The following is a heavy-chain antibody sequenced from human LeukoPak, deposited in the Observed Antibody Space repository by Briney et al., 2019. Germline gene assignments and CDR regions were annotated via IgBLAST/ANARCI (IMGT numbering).Heavy chain of an antibody. D-gene: IGHD6-19*01. J-gene: IGHJ4*02. CDR2: IIPIFGTA. V-gene: IGHV1-69*05. CDR1: GGTFSSYA. CDR3: ARKKGSGFDY. Sequence: GSPVKVSCKASGGTFSSYAISWVRQAPGQGLEWMGGIIPIFGTANFAQKFQGRVTITTDESTSTAYMELSSLRSEDTAVYYCARKKGSGFDYWGQGTLVTVSS.